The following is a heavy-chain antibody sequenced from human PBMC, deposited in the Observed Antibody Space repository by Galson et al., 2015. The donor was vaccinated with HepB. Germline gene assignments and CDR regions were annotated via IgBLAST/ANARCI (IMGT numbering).Heavy chain of an antibody. D-gene: IGHD3-10*01. CDR1: GYTFTSYG. V-gene: IGHV1-18*04. Sequence: SVKVSCKASGYTFTSYGITWVRQAPGQGLEWMGWISAYNGNTNYAQNVQGRVTMTTDTPTSTAYMELGSLRSNDTAVYYCARDHGAVVRGVIRPFGYWGQGTLVTVSS. CDR2: ISAYNGNT. CDR3: ARDHGAVVRGVIRPFGY. J-gene: IGHJ4*02.